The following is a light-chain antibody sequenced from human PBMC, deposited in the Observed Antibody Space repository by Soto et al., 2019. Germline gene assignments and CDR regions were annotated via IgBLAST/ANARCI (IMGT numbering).Light chain of an antibody. CDR3: QQRNRWPPVT. J-gene: IGKJ4*01. CDR2: DAF. Sequence: PGERATLSCRASPSVSNSLAWYQHKPGQAPRLLIYDAFNRATGVPTRFSGSGSGTDFTLTISSLEPEDFAVYYCQQRNRWPPVTFGGGTKVDIK. V-gene: IGKV3-11*01. CDR1: PSVSNS.